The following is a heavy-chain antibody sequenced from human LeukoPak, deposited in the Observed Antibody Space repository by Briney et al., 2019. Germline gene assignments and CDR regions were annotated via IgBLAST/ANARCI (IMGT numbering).Heavy chain of an antibody. Sequence: GGSLRLSCAASGFTFSDYYMSWLRQAPGKGLKWVSYISSGGTTVYSADSVKGRFTISRDNAKNSLYLQMNSLRAEDTAVYYCARDPTAFASWFDPWGQGTLVTVSS. CDR3: ARDPTAFASWFDP. D-gene: IGHD3-10*01. V-gene: IGHV3-11*01. J-gene: IGHJ5*02. CDR2: ISSGGTTV. CDR1: GFTFSDYY.